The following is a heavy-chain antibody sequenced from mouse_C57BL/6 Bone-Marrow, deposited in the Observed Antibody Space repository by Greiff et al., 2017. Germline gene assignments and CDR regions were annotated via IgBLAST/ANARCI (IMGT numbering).Heavy chain of an antibody. CDR3: TRSGPLFYYYAMDY. Sequence: QVQLQQSGAELVRPGASVTLSCKASGYTFTDYEMHWVKQTPVHGLEWIGAIDPATGGTAYNQKFKGKAILTADKSSSTAYMELRSLTSEDSAVYYCTRSGPLFYYYAMDYWGQGTSVTVSS. J-gene: IGHJ4*01. CDR1: GYTFTDYE. D-gene: IGHD1-1*01. V-gene: IGHV1-15*01. CDR2: IDPATGGT.